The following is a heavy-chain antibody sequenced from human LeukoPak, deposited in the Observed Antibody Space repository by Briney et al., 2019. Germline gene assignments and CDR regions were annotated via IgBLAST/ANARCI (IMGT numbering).Heavy chain of an antibody. CDR3: SRDPRHNDY. Sequence: PGGSLRLSCAASGFTFSDSYMTWIRQAPGKGLELLSYIGGSASDVNYIDSVRGRFTISRDNAKNSLYLHMNSLTVEDTAVYYCSRDPRHNDYWGQGTLVTVSS. J-gene: IGHJ4*02. CDR1: GFTFSDSY. V-gene: IGHV3-11*01. CDR2: IGGSASDV.